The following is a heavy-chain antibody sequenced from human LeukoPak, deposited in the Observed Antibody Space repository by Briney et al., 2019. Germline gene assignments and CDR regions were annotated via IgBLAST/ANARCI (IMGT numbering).Heavy chain of an antibody. CDR2: ISAYNGNT. V-gene: IGHV1-18*01. J-gene: IGHJ4*02. D-gene: IGHD5-24*01. CDR1: GYTFTSYG. CDR3: ARDHRDGYNSGLRYFDY. Sequence: ASVKVSCKPSGYTFTSYGIIWVRQAPGQGLEWMGCISAYNGNTNYAQKLQGRVTMTTDTSTSTAYMELRSLRSDDTAVYYCARDHRDGYNSGLRYFDYWGQGTLVTVSS.